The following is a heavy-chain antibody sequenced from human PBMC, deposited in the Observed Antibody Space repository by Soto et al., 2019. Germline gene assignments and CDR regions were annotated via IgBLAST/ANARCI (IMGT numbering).Heavy chain of an antibody. CDR2: ISGSGGST. V-gene: IGHV3-23*01. D-gene: IGHD2-2*01. CDR3: AKDQITVVPAATPDYMDV. Sequence: EVQLLESGGGLVPPGGSLRLSCAASGFTFSSYAMSWVRQAPGKGLEWVSAISGSGGSTYYADSVKGRFTISRDNSKNTLYLQMNSLRAEDTAVYYCAKDQITVVPAATPDYMDVWGKGTTVTVSS. CDR1: GFTFSSYA. J-gene: IGHJ6*03.